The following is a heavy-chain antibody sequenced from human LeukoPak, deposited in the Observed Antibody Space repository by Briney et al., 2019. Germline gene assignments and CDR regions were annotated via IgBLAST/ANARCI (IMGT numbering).Heavy chain of an antibody. Sequence: GGSLRLSCAASGFTFSSYWMHWVRQAPGEGLVWVSRINTDGSSTSYADSVKGRFTISRDNAKNTLYLQMNSLRAEDTAVYYCARDSSGWYAFDYWGQGTLVTVSS. D-gene: IGHD6-19*01. J-gene: IGHJ4*02. CDR2: INTDGSST. V-gene: IGHV3-74*01. CDR1: GFTFSSYW. CDR3: ARDSSGWYAFDY.